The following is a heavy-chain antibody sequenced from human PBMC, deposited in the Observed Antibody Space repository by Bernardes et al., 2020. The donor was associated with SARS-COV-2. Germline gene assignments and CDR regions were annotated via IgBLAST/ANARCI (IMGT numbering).Heavy chain of an antibody. CDR3: TRARSGELLYFDY. CDR1: GFTVSSNY. D-gene: IGHD3-10*01. V-gene: IGHV3-13*01. Sequence: GGSLRLSCAASGFTVSSNYMSWVRQAPGKGLEWVSGIGVAGDTYYPDSVKGRFTISRENAKHSLYLQVNSLRAGDTAVYYCTRARSGELLYFDYWGQGTLVTVSS. J-gene: IGHJ4*02. CDR2: IGVAGDT.